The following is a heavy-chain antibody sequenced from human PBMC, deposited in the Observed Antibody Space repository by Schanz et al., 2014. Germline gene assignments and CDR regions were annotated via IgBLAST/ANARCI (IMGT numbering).Heavy chain of an antibody. CDR2: IGVDGTTT. J-gene: IGHJ4*02. D-gene: IGHD5-12*01. CDR1: GFAFSSFA. Sequence: EVQVVESGGGLVQPGGSLRLSCTASGFAFSSFAMTWVRQAPGKGLEWVSVIGVDGTTTYYADSVRGRFTISRDNAENTLFLQMNSLRAEDTAVYYCARKVVATIGGYYDNWGQGTLVIVSS. CDR3: ARKVVATIGGYYDN. V-gene: IGHV3-23*04.